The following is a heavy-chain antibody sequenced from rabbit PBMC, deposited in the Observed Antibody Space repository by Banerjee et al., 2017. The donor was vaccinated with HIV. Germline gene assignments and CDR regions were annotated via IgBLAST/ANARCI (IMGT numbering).Heavy chain of an antibody. CDR3: ARRYAGYVSAISDFNL. Sequence: TLTCTASGIDFSSSYWICWVRQAPGKGLEWIACIYTGSSGITYFARWAKGRFTISKTSSTTVTLQMTSLTAADTATYFCARRYAGYVSAISDFNLWGQGTLVTV. V-gene: IGHV1S45*01. J-gene: IGHJ4*01. CDR1: GIDFSSSYW. D-gene: IGHD7-1*01. CDR2: IYTGSSGIT.